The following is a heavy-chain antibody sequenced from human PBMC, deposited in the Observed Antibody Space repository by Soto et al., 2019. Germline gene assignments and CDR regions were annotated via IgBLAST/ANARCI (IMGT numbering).Heavy chain of an antibody. CDR2: LSYDGSNK. D-gene: IGHD5-12*01. CDR1: GFTFSSYG. J-gene: IGHJ4*01. CDR3: AKGKGGSYDYDVGYHFDY. V-gene: IGHV3-30*18. Sequence: QVQLVESGGGVVQPGRSLRLSCAASGFTFSSYGMHWVRQAPGKGLEWVAVLSYDGSNKYYAGSVKGRFTISRDNSKKALYLQMSILRAADTAVDYCAKGKGGSYDYDVGYHFDYWGYGNLVYVSS.